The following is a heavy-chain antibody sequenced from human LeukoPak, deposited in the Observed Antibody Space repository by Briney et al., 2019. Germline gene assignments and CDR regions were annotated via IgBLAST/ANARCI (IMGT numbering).Heavy chain of an antibody. CDR1: GFIFSSYG. J-gene: IGHJ4*02. CDR3: AREGRWYYHDSSGYYDY. D-gene: IGHD3-22*01. CDR2: ISSSSSYI. V-gene: IGHV3-21*04. Sequence: GGSLRLSCAASGFIFSSYGMHWARQAPGKGLEWVSFISSSSSYIYYADSVKGRFTISRDNAKNSLYLQMNSLRAEDTAVYYCAREGRWYYHDSSGYYDYWGQGTLVTVSS.